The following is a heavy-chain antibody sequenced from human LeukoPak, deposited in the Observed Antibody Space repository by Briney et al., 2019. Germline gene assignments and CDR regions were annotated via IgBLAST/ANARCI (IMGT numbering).Heavy chain of an antibody. CDR2: IIPILGIA. CDR1: GGTFSSYA. D-gene: IGHD1-26*01. Sequence: GASVKVSCKASGGTFSSYAISWVRQAPGQGLEWMGRIIPILGIANYAQKFQGRVTITADKSTSTAYMELSSLRSEDTAVYYCARGGSYGTGSLDYWGQGTLVTVSS. J-gene: IGHJ4*02. V-gene: IGHV1-69*04. CDR3: ARGGSYGTGSLDY.